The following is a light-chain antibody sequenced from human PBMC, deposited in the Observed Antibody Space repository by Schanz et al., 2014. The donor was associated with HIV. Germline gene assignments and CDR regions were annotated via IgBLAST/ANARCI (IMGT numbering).Light chain of an antibody. CDR1: NSDIDFDYY. V-gene: IGLV2-14*03. CDR2: GVS. J-gene: IGLJ1*01. CDR3: SSFSTSDTPI. Sequence: QSALTQPASVSGSPGQSITISCTGPNSDIDFDYYVSWFQQHPGKAPKLIVYGVSDRPSGLSYRFSGSKSGNTASLAISDLQAADEADYYCSSFSTSDTPIFGTGTKLTVL.